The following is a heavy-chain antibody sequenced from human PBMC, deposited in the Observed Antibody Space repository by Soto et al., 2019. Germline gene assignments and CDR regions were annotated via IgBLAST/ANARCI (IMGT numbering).Heavy chain of an antibody. CDR3: ASRYYDSSGDYWFDP. Sequence: GASVKVSCKASGYTCTGYYMHWVRQAPGQGLEWMGWINPNSGGTNYAQKFQGRVTMTRDTSISTAYMELSRLRSDDTAVYYCASRYYDSSGDYWFDPWGQGTLVTFSS. CDR2: INPNSGGT. J-gene: IGHJ5*02. V-gene: IGHV1-2*02. D-gene: IGHD3-22*01. CDR1: GYTCTGYY.